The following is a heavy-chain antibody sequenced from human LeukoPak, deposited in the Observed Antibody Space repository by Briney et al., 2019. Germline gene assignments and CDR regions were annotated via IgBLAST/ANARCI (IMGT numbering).Heavy chain of an antibody. CDR2: IYYNGST. D-gene: IGHD3-3*01. Sequence: PSETLSLTCAVSGGSISSYYWSWLRQPPGKGLEWLGYIYYNGSTNYNPSLKSRVTITVDTSKNQCSLKLSSVTAADTAVYYCARVDKTVFGGYYYMDVWGKGTTVTVSS. CDR3: ARVDKTVFGGYYYMDV. J-gene: IGHJ6*03. V-gene: IGHV4-59*01. CDR1: GGSISSYY.